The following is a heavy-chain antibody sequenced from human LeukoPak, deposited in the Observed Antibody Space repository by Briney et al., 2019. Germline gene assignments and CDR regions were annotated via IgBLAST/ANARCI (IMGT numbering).Heavy chain of an antibody. CDR2: IYYSGST. J-gene: IGHJ5*02. CDR1: GGSISSSSYY. D-gene: IGHD4-23*01. Sequence: RPSETLSLTCTVSGGSISSSSYYWGWLRQPPGKGLEWIGSIYYSGSTYYNPSLKSRVTISGDTSKNQFSLKLSSVTAADTAVYYCARDNSVEDTAWWFDPWGQGTLVTVSS. CDR3: ARDNSVEDTAWWFDP. V-gene: IGHV4-39*02.